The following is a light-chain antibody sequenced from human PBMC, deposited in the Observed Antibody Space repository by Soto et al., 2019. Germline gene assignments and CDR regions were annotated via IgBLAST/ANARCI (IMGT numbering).Light chain of an antibody. CDR3: GTWDSSLSAYV. CDR1: SYYIGNNY. Sequence: QSVLSQPPSVSAAPGQKVTISCSGRSYYIGNNYVSWYQQLPGTAPKLLIYENNKRPSGIPDRFSGSKSGTSATLGITGLQTGDEADYYCGTWDSSLSAYVFGTGTKVTVL. CDR2: ENN. J-gene: IGLJ1*01. V-gene: IGLV1-51*02.